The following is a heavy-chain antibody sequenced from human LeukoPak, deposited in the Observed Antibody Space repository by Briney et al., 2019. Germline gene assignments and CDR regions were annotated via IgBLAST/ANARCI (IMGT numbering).Heavy chain of an antibody. CDR3: ARGPEYYFYMDV. CDR2: ISSSNSYI. CDR1: GFTFSSYT. J-gene: IGHJ6*03. Sequence: GGSLRLSCAASGFTFSSYTMNWVRQAPGKGLEWVSCISSSNSYIYYADSLKGRFTISRDNAKNSLYLQVNSLRAEDTAVYYCARGPEYYFYMDVWGKGTTVTVSS. V-gene: IGHV3-21*01.